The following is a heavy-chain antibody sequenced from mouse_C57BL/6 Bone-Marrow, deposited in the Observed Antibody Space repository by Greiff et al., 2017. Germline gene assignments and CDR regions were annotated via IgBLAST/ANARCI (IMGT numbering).Heavy chain of an antibody. CDR1: GYTFTSYW. J-gene: IGHJ3*01. CDR3: ARGTVVATRAY. Sequence: VQLQQSGPELVKPGASVKLSCKASGYTFTSYWMHWVKQRPGQGLEWIGMIHPNSGSTNYNEKFKSKATLTVDKSSSTAYMQLSSLTSEDSAVYYCARGTVVATRAYWGQGTLVTVSA. D-gene: IGHD1-1*01. V-gene: IGHV1-64*01. CDR2: IHPNSGST.